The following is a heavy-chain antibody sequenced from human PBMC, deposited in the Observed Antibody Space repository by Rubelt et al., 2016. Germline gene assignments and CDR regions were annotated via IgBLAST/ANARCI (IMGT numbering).Heavy chain of an antibody. CDR3: AGGGGSYAFDF. J-gene: IGHJ4*02. V-gene: IGHV4-34*01. D-gene: IGHD1-26*01. Sequence: QVQLQQWGAGLLKPSETLSLTCAVYGGSFSGYYWSWIRQPPGKGLEWIGDINHSGSTNYNPSLKSRVTVSVEKSKNQFSRKLGYVAAAATAIYYCAGGGGSYAFDFWGQGTLVTVSS. CDR2: INHSGST. CDR1: GGSFSGYY.